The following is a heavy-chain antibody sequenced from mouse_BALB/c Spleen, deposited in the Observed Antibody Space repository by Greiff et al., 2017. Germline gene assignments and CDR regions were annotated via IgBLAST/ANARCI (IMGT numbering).Heavy chain of an antibody. J-gene: IGHJ4*01. Sequence: VQLQESGPGLVAPSQSLSITCTVSGFSLTSYGVHWVRQPPGKGLEWLGVIWAGGSTNYNSALMSRLSISKDNSKSQVFLKMNSLQTDDTAMYYCARDEKLRLQDAMDYWGQGTSVTVSS. CDR1: GFSLTSYG. CDR2: IWAGGST. D-gene: IGHD1-2*01. CDR3: ARDEKLRLQDAMDY. V-gene: IGHV2-9*02.